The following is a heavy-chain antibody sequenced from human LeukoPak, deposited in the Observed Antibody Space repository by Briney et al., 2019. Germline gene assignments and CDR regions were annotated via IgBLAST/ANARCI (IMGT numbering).Heavy chain of an antibody. Sequence: SVKVSCKASGGTFGSYAISWVRQAPGQGLEWMGRIIPIFGTANYAQKFQGRVTITTDESTSTAYMELSSLRSEDTAVYYCATSHRGVRGVIKPHLDYWGQGTLVTVSS. CDR1: GGTFGSYA. J-gene: IGHJ4*02. CDR3: ATSHRGVRGVIKPHLDY. CDR2: IIPIFGTA. D-gene: IGHD3-10*01. V-gene: IGHV1-69*05.